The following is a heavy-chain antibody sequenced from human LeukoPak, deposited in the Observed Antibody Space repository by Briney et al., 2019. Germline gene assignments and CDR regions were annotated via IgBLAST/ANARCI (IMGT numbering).Heavy chain of an antibody. CDR1: GYTFTSHD. D-gene: IGHD7-27*01. V-gene: IGHV1-8*01. J-gene: IGHJ4*02. CDR3: VRTPPNWGFDY. Sequence: ASVKVSCKASGYTFTSHDINWVRQATGQGLEWMGWMSPNSGDTGYAQKFQGRVTMTSDSSISTAYVELSSLRSEDTAIYYCVRTPPNWGFDYWGQGTLVTVSS. CDR2: MSPNSGDT.